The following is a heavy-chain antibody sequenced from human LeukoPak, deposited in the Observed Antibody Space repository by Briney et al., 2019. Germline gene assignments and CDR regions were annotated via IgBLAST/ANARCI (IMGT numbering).Heavy chain of an antibody. CDR1: GFTFSSYS. CDR2: ISSSSSYI. D-gene: IGHD3-22*01. J-gene: IGHJ3*02. CDR3: ARDPTADYYDSSGTDDAFDI. V-gene: IGHV3-21*01. Sequence: GGSLRLSCAASGFTFSSYSMTWVRQAPGKGLEWVSSISSSSSYIYYADSVKGRFTISRDNAKNSLYLQMNSLRAEDTAGYYCARDPTADYYDSSGTDDAFDIWGQGAMVTVSS.